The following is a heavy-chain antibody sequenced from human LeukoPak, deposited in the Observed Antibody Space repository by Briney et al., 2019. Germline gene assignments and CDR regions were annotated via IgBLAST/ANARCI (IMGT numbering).Heavy chain of an antibody. D-gene: IGHD3-9*01. V-gene: IGHV3-7*01. J-gene: IGHJ4*02. Sequence: GGSLRLSYAASGFTFSSYWMSWVRQAPGKGLEWVANIKQDGSEKYYVDSVKGRFTISRDNAKNSLYLQMNSLRAEDTAVYYCARNYDILTGYYPLDYWGQGTLVTVSS. CDR1: GFTFSSYW. CDR3: ARNYDILTGYYPLDY. CDR2: IKQDGSEK.